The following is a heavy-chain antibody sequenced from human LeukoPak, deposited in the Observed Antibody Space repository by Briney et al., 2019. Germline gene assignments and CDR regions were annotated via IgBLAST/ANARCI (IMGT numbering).Heavy chain of an antibody. CDR1: GGSISSGGYY. Sequence: PSQTLSLTCTVSGGSISSGGYYWSWIRQHPGKGLEWIGYIYYSGSTYYNPSLKSRVTISVDTSKNQFSLKLSSVTAADTAVYYCAREEHSKDLYYYGMDVWGQGTTVTVSS. J-gene: IGHJ6*02. CDR3: AREEHSKDLYYYGMDV. D-gene: IGHD5-18*01. CDR2: IYYSGST. V-gene: IGHV4-31*03.